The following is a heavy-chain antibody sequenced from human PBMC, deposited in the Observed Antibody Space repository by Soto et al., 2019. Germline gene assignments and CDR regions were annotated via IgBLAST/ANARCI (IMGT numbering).Heavy chain of an antibody. J-gene: IGHJ4*02. CDR2: ISDSGSS. V-gene: IGHV4-31*03. CDR3: ARTTFYDIFTAYYSLFDY. CDR1: GGSISSGSFY. Sequence: QVQLQESGPGLVMPSQTLTLTCTVSGGSISSGSFYWSWIRQHPGKGLEWIGHISDSGSSYYNPSLESRVTISVDTSKNQFSLKLSAVTAADTAVYFCARTTFYDIFTAYYSLFDYWGQGTLVTVSS. D-gene: IGHD3-9*01.